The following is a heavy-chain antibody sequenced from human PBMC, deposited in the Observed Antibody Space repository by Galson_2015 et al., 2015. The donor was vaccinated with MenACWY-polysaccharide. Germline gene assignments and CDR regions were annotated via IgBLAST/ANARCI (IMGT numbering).Heavy chain of an antibody. Sequence: SLRPSCAASGFTFNKFYMAWVRQAPGKGPEWVSALSGPGDATFYADSVRGRFTISRDNSQNTLYLHMSSLRVDDTAVYFCAKDLHWYGMDVWGHGTTVTVS. CDR2: LSGPGDAT. D-gene: IGHD3/OR15-3a*01. CDR3: AKDLHWYGMDV. V-gene: IGHV3-23*01. J-gene: IGHJ6*02. CDR1: GFTFNKFY.